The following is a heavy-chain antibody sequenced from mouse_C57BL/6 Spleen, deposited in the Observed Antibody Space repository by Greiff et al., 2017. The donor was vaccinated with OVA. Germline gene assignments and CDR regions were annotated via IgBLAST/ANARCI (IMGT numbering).Heavy chain of an antibody. CDR2: IDPETGGT. CDR1: GYTFTDYE. J-gene: IGHJ4*01. CDR3: TRSSTVVATDYYDMDD. Sequence: QVQLQQSGAELVRPGASVTLSCKASGYTFTDYEMHWVKQTPVHGLEWIGAIDPETGGTAYNQKFKGKAILTADKSSSTAYMELRSLTSEDSAVYYCTRSSTVVATDYYDMDDWGQGTSVTVSS. D-gene: IGHD1-1*01. V-gene: IGHV1-15*01.